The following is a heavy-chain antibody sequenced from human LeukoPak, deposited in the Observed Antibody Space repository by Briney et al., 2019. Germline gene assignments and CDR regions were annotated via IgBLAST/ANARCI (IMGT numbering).Heavy chain of an antibody. CDR2: IYYSGST. J-gene: IGHJ6*03. CDR1: GGSISSYY. D-gene: IGHD6-13*01. V-gene: IGHV4-59*01. Sequence: PSETLSLTCTVSGGSISSYYWSWIRQPPGKGLEWIGYIYYSGSTNYNPSLKSRISISVDTSKNQFSLKLSSVTAADTAVYYCAREQIAAAGTDYYYYMDVWGKGTTVTISS. CDR3: AREQIAAAGTDYYYYMDV.